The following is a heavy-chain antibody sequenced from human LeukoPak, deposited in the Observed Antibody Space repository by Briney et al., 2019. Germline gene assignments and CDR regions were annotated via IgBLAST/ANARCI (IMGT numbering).Heavy chain of an antibody. D-gene: IGHD3-10*01. CDR2: INPNSGGT. CDR1: GYTFTSYG. CDR3: ARDWGWFGESDAFDI. V-gene: IGHV1-2*02. J-gene: IGHJ3*02. Sequence: GASVKVSCKASGYTFTSYGISWVRQAPGQGLEWMGWINPNSGGTNYAQKFQGRVTMTRDTSITTAYMELNRLRSDDTAVYYCARDWGWFGESDAFDIWGQGTLVTVSS.